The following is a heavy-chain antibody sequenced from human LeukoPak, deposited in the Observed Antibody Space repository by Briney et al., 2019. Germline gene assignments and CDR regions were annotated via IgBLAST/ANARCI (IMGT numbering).Heavy chain of an antibody. V-gene: IGHV3-23*01. CDR1: GFTFSTYA. CDR3: ARAYSSSWYDY. J-gene: IGHJ4*02. D-gene: IGHD6-13*01. Sequence: PGGSLRLSCAASGFTFSTYAMSWVRQAPGKGLEWVSSISGRGNNTYYADSVKGRFTISRDNPKNTLHLQMNSLRVEDTAIYYCARAYSSSWYDYWGQGTLVTVSS. CDR2: ISGRGNNT.